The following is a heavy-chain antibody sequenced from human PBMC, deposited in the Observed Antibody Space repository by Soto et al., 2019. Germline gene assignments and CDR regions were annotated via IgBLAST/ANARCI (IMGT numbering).Heavy chain of an antibody. Sequence: QVQLQESGPGLVKPSQTLSLTCTVSGGSISSGGYYWSWIRQHPGKGLEWIGYIYYSGSTYYNPSLKSRVTISVDTSKNQFSLKLSSVAAADTAVYYCATKELVQGWFDPWGQGTLVTVSS. CDR2: IYYSGST. J-gene: IGHJ5*02. CDR3: ATKELVQGWFDP. CDR1: GGSISSGGYY. D-gene: IGHD6-13*01. V-gene: IGHV4-31*03.